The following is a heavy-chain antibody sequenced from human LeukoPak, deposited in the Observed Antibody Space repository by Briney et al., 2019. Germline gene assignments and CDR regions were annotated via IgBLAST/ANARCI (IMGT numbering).Heavy chain of an antibody. CDR2: ISGSGGST. CDR1: GFTFSSYA. Sequence: GGSLRLSCAASGFTFSSYAMSWVRQAPGKGLEWVSAISGSGGSTYYADSVKGRFTISRDNSKNTLYLQMNSLRAEDTAVYYCAKRPSPPRRRRGLAATYYFDYWGQGTLVTVSS. J-gene: IGHJ4*02. CDR3: AKRPSPPRRRRGLAATYYFDY. D-gene: IGHD2-15*01. V-gene: IGHV3-23*01.